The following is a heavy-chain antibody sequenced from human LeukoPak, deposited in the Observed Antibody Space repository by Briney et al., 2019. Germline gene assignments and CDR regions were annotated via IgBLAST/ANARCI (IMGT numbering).Heavy chain of an antibody. CDR1: GFTFSDYY. CDR3: ARHNRPVITMIVRSLYYFDY. CDR2: ISSSGSTI. Sequence: GGSLRLSCAASGFTFSDYYMSWIRQAPGKGLEWVSYISSSGSTIYYADSVKGRFTISRDNAKNSLYLQMNSLRAEDTAVYYCARHNRPVITMIVRSLYYFDYWGQGTLVTVSS. D-gene: IGHD3-22*01. J-gene: IGHJ4*02. V-gene: IGHV3-11*01.